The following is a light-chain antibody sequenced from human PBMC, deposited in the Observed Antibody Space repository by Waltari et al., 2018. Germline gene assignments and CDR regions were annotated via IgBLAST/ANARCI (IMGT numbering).Light chain of an antibody. V-gene: IGKV4-1*01. CDR2: WAS. Sequence: DIVMTQSPDSLAVSLGERATINCKSSQSVLYSSNNRNYLAWYQQKPAQPPRLLIYWASTRESGVPDRFSGSGSGTEFTLTISSLQAEDVAVYYCQQYYGTPPYTFGQGTKLEIK. CDR3: QQYYGTPPYT. J-gene: IGKJ2*01. CDR1: QSVLYSSNNRNY.